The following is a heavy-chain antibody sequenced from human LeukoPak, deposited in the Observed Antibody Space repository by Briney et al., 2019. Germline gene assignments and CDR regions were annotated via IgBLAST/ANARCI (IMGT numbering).Heavy chain of an antibody. CDR2: INHSGST. V-gene: IGHV4-34*01. J-gene: IGHJ4*02. D-gene: IGHD6-13*01. CDR3: ARGRAAPLDY. Sequence: SETLSLTCAVYGGSFSGYYWSWIREPPGRGLEWIGEINHSGSTNYNPSLKSRVTISVDTSKNQFSLKLSSVTAADTAVYYCARGRAAPLDYWGQGTPVTVSS. CDR1: GGSFSGYY.